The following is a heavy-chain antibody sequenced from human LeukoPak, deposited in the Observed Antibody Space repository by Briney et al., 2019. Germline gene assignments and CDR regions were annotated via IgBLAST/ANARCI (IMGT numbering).Heavy chain of an antibody. CDR1: GYTFTDYY. J-gene: IGHJ6*02. Sequence: ASVKVSCKASGYTFTDYYMHWVRQAPGQGLEWMGWINPNSGGTNYAQKFQGRVTMTRDTSISTAYMDLSSLRSDDTAMYYCARAAYCSSTSCSYYYYGMDVWGQGTTVTVSS. CDR3: ARAAYCSSTSCSYYYYGMDV. V-gene: IGHV1-2*02. D-gene: IGHD2-2*01. CDR2: INPNSGGT.